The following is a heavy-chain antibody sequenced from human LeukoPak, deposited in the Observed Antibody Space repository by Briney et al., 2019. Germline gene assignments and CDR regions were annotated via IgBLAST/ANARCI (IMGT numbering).Heavy chain of an antibody. CDR1: GFSISSYW. J-gene: IGHJ4*02. Sequence: PGGSLRLSCAVSGFSISSYWMSWVRQAPGKGLEWVGNIKEDGSDKYHVDSMKGRFTISRDNAKNSLYLQMNSLRAEDTAVYYCARDFAYWGQGTLVTVSS. CDR2: IKEDGSDK. D-gene: IGHD3-3*01. CDR3: ARDFAY. V-gene: IGHV3-7*05.